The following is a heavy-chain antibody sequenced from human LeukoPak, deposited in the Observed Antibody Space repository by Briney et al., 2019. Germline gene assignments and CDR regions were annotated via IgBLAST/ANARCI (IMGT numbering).Heavy chain of an antibody. CDR1: GFTFSSYW. D-gene: IGHD5-12*01. Sequence: GGSLRLSCAASGFTFSSYWMSWVRQAPGKGLEWVANIKQDVSEKYYVDSVKGRFTISRDNAKNSLYLQMNSLRAEDTAVYYCARILSAYDPFDPWAREPWSPSPQ. CDR2: IKQDVSEK. V-gene: IGHV3-7*04. J-gene: IGHJ5*02. CDR3: ARILSAYDPFDP.